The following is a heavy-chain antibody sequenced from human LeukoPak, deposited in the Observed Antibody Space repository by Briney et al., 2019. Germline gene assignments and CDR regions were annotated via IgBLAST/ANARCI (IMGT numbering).Heavy chain of an antibody. V-gene: IGHV4-30-4*01. CDR1: GGSISSGDYY. J-gene: IGHJ4*02. D-gene: IGHD3-16*01. CDR2: IYYSGST. Sequence: PSETLSLTCTVSGGSISSGDYYWSWIRQPPGKGLEWIWYIYYSGSTYYNPSLKSRVTISVDTSKNQFSLKLSSVTAADTAVYYCARVLYDTDFDYWGQGTLVTVSS. CDR3: ARVLYDTDFDY.